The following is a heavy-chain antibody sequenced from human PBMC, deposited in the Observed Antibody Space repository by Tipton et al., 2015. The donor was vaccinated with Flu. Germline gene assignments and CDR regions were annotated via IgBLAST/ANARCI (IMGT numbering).Heavy chain of an antibody. Sequence: GLVKPSETLSLTCAVSGYSISSGYYWGWIRQPPGKGLEWIGSIYHSGSTYYNPSLKSRVTISVDTSKNQFSLKLSSVTAADTAVYYCARGSDYGDYVVHYYYMDVWGKGTTVTVSS. CDR1: GYSISSGYY. J-gene: IGHJ6*03. CDR2: IYHSGST. CDR3: ARGSDYGDYVVHYYYMDV. D-gene: IGHD4-17*01. V-gene: IGHV4-38-2*01.